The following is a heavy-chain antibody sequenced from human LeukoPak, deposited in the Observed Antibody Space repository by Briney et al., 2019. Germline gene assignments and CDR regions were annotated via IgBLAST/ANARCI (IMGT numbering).Heavy chain of an antibody. CDR1: GYTFTSYG. V-gene: IGHV1-18*01. CDR3: ARAGWCSGGSCYPGAFNF. CDR2: IIGYNGNT. Sequence: GASVKVSYKASGYTFTSYGVTWVRQAPGQGLEWMGWIIGYNGNTNYAQKFQGRVTMTTDTSTTTAYMELRSLRSDDTAMYYCARAGWCSGGSCYPGAFNFGGQGTMVTVSS. D-gene: IGHD2-15*01. J-gene: IGHJ3*01.